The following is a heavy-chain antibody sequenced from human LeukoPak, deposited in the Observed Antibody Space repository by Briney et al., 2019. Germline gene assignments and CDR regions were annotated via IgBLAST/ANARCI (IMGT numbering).Heavy chain of an antibody. Sequence: GGSLRLSCAISGFTFSNYWMSWVRQAPGKGLEWVANIKQDGSDKYYVDSVRGRFTISRDSATNSLYLQMDSLRAEDTAVYYCARERTRGTSTNCYFDYWGQGTLVTVSS. V-gene: IGHV3-7*04. D-gene: IGHD2-2*01. CDR3: ARERTRGTSTNCYFDY. J-gene: IGHJ4*02. CDR2: IKQDGSDK. CDR1: GFTFSNYW.